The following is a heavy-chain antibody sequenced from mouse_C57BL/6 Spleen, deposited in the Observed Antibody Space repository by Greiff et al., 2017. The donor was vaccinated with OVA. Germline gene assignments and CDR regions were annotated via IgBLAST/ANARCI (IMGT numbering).Heavy chain of an antibody. CDR1: GYAFSSSW. CDR2: IYPGDGDT. J-gene: IGHJ4*01. CDR3: ARGLYDAMDY. Sequence: QVQLQQSGPELVKPGASVKISCKASGYAFSSSWMNWVKQRPGKGLEWIGRIYPGDGDTNYNGKFKGKATLTADKSSSTAYMQLSSLTSEDSAVYFCARGLYDAMDYWGQGTSVTVSS. D-gene: IGHD6-1*01. V-gene: IGHV1-82*01.